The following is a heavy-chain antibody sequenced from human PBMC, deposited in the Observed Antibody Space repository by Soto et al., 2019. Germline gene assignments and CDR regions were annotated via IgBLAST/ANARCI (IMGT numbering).Heavy chain of an antibody. CDR1: GYTFTGYY. V-gene: IGHV1-2*04. D-gene: IGHD6-6*01. CDR2: INPNSGGT. J-gene: IGHJ4*02. CDR3: ARAIKPKSIAAHYDY. Sequence: GASVKVSCKASGYTFTGYYMHWVRQAPGQGLEWMGWINPNSGGTNYAQKFQGWVTMTRDTSISTAYMELSRLRSDDTAVYYCARAIKPKSIAAHYDYCGQGPLVTVSS.